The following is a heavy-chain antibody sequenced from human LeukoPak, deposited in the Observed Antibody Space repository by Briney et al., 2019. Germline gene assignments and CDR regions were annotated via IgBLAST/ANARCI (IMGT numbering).Heavy chain of an antibody. CDR2: INHSGST. J-gene: IGHJ4*02. CDR1: GGSFSGYY. V-gene: IGHV4-34*01. CDR3: ATGIVMVHTGGYFDH. Sequence: SETLSLTCAVCGGSFSGYYWSGIRQPPGKGREWMGEINHSGSTNYNPSLKSRVTISVDTSKNQFSLKLRSVTAPDTAVYYCATGIVMVHTGGYFDHWGQGTLVPVSS. D-gene: IGHD2-8*01.